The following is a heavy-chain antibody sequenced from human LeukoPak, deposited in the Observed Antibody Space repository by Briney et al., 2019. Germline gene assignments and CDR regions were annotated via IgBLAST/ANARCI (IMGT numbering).Heavy chain of an antibody. CDR3: ARGGGYSYGYPSTYYFDY. CDR2: IYSGGST. D-gene: IGHD5-18*01. CDR1: GFTVSSNY. J-gene: IGHJ4*02. V-gene: IGHV3-53*01. Sequence: GGSLRLSCAASGFTVSSNYMSWVRQAPGKGLEWVSVIYSGGSTYYVDSVKGRFTISRDNSKNTLYLQMNSLRAEDTAVYYCARGGGYSYGYPSTYYFDYWGQGTLVTVSS.